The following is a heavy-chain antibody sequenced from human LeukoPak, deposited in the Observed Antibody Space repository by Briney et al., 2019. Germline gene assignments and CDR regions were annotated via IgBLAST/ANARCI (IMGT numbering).Heavy chain of an antibody. J-gene: IGHJ4*02. D-gene: IGHD6-6*01. CDR1: GGTFSSYA. Sequence: ASVKVSCKASGGTFSSYAISWVRQAPGQGLEWMGRIIPIFGIANYAQKFQGRVTITADKSTSTAYMELSSLRSEDTAMYYCARDRILPPEDSSSSLPFVYWGQGTLVTVSS. CDR2: IIPIFGIA. V-gene: IGHV1-69*04. CDR3: ARDRILPPEDSSSSLPFVY.